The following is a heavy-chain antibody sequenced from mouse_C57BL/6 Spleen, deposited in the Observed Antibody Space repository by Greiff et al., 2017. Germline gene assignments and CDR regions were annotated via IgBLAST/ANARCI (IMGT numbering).Heavy chain of an antibody. Sequence: EVMLVESGGGLVKPGGSLKLSCAASGFTFSSYAMSWVRQTPEKRLEWVATISDGGSYTYYPDNVKGRFTISRDNAKNNLYLQMSHLKSEDTAMYYCARDLTGTGPFDYWGQGTTLTVSS. CDR3: ARDLTGTGPFDY. V-gene: IGHV5-4*01. D-gene: IGHD4-1*01. J-gene: IGHJ2*01. CDR2: ISDGGSYT. CDR1: GFTFSSYA.